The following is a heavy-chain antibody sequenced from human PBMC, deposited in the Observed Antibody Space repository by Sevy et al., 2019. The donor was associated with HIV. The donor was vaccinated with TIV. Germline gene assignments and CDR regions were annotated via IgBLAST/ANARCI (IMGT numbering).Heavy chain of an antibody. CDR3: AFSSAGYCSSTSCPHYYYYYYMDV. D-gene: IGHD2-2*01. CDR1: GFTFSSYA. Sequence: GGSLRLSCAASGFTFSSYAMSWVRQAPGKGLEWVSAISGSGGSTYYADSVKGRFTISRDNSKNTLYLQMNSLRAEDTALYYCAFSSAGYCSSTSCPHYYYYYYMDVWGKGTTVTVSS. V-gene: IGHV3-23*01. J-gene: IGHJ6*03. CDR2: ISGSGGST.